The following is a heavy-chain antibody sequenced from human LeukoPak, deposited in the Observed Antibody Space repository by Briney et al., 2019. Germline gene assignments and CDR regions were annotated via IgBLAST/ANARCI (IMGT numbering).Heavy chain of an antibody. CDR3: ARRVIRGGHFFDY. CDR1: GYSFTTYW. CDR2: MSPADSDT. Sequence: GESLKISCKGSGYSFTTYWIGWVRQMPGKDLEWMGIMSPADSDTRYSPSSQGRVTMSADKSVSTAYLQWSSLKASDTAIYYSARRVIRGGHFFDYWGQGTQVIVSS. D-gene: IGHD2-21*01. J-gene: IGHJ4*02. V-gene: IGHV5-51*01.